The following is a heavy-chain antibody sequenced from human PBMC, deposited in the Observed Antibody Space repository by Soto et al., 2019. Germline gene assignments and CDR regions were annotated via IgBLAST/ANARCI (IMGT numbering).Heavy chain of an antibody. CDR3: ATLRFLEWNFDY. D-gene: IGHD3-3*01. V-gene: IGHV4-31*03. CDR2: IYYSGST. J-gene: IGHJ4*02. CDR1: GGSISSGGYY. Sequence: SETLSLTCTVSGGSISSGGYYWSWIRQHPGKGLEWIGYIYYSGSTYYNPSLKSRVTISVDTSKNQFSLKLSSVTAADTAVYYCATLRFLEWNFDYWGQGTLVTVSS.